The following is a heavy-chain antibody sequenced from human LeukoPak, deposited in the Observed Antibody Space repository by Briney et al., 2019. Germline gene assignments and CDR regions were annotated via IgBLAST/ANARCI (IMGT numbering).Heavy chain of an antibody. V-gene: IGHV3-64*01. CDR1: GFTFSSYA. CDR3: ARGQRQVPEDAFDI. Sequence: GGSLRLSCAASGFTFSSYAMHWVRQAPGKGLEYVSAISSNGGSTYYANSVKGRFTISRDNSKNTLYLQMGSLRAEDMAVYYCARGQRQVPEDAFDIWGQGTKVTVSS. CDR2: ISSNGGST. J-gene: IGHJ3*02. D-gene: IGHD1-1*01.